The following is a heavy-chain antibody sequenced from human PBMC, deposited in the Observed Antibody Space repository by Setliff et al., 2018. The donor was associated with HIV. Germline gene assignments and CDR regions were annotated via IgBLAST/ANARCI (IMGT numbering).Heavy chain of an antibody. V-gene: IGHV3-48*01. CDR1: GSGFTFSSYS. D-gene: IGHD3-9*01. CDR3: ARDLYFYYYMDV. Sequence: GGSLRLSCAASGSGFTFSSYSMNWVRQAPGKGLEWVSYISSTSSTIYYANSVKGRFTISRDDAKNSLYLQMNSLRAEDTAVYYCARDLYFYYYMDVWG. J-gene: IGHJ6*03. CDR2: ISSTSSTI.